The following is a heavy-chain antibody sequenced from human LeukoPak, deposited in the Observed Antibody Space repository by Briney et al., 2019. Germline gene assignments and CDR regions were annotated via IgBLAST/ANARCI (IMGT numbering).Heavy chain of an antibody. D-gene: IGHD6-19*01. CDR2: IKQDGSEK. Sequence: GGSLRLSCAASGFTFTSYWMSWVRQAPGKGLEWVANIKQDGSEKYYVDSVKGRFTISRDNAKNSLYLQMNSLRAEDTAVYYCARDAGGWGYYFDYWGRGTLVTVSS. J-gene: IGHJ4*02. CDR1: GFTFTSYW. CDR3: ARDAGGWGYYFDY. V-gene: IGHV3-7*04.